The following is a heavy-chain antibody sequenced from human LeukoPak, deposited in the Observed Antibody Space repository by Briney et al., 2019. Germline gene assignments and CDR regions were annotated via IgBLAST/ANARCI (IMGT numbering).Heavy chain of an antibody. D-gene: IGHD3-22*01. J-gene: IGHJ4*02. CDR1: GGSFSGYY. V-gene: IGHV4-34*01. CDR2: INHSGST. Sequence: PSETLSLTCAVYGGSFSGYYWSWIRQPPGKGLEWIGEINHSGSTNYNPSLKSRVTISVDTSKNQFSLNLYSVTAADTAVYYCARESKTYDGSGYYHDSWGQGTLVTVSS. CDR3: ARESKTYDGSGYYHDS.